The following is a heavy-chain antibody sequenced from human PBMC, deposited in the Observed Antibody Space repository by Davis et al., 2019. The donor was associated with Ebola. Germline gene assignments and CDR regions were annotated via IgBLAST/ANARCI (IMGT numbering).Heavy chain of an antibody. CDR3: AKDMRKQQLSTVDY. J-gene: IGHJ4*02. Sequence: SLKISCAASGFTFSSYSMNWVRQAPGKGLEWVSGISWNSGSIGYADSVKGRFTISRDNAKNSLYLQMNSLRAEDTALYYCAKDMRKQQLSTVDYWGQGTLVTVSS. V-gene: IGHV3-9*01. D-gene: IGHD6-13*01. CDR1: GFTFSSYS. CDR2: ISWNSGSI.